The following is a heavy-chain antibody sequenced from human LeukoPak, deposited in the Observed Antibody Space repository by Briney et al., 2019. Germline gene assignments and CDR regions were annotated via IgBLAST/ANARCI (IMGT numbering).Heavy chain of an antibody. Sequence: PGGSLRLSCAASGFTVSSNYMSWVRQAPGKGLEWVSVIYSGGSTYYADSVKGRFTISRDNSKNTLYLQMNSLRAEDTAVYYCARDYCSSTSCYRAFDIWGQGTMVTVSS. CDR2: IYSGGST. J-gene: IGHJ3*02. CDR1: GFTVSSNY. D-gene: IGHD2-2*02. V-gene: IGHV3-53*01. CDR3: ARDYCSSTSCYRAFDI.